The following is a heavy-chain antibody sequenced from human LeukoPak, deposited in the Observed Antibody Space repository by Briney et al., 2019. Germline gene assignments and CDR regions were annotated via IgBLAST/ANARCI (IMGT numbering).Heavy chain of an antibody. CDR1: GFTFSSYD. D-gene: IGHD2-2*01. CDR3: ARQYCSSTSCYAVDY. Sequence: GGSLRLSCAASGFTFSSYDMHWVRQATGKGLEWVSAIGTAGDTYYPGSVKGRFTISRENAKNSLYLQMNSLRAGDTVVYYCARQYCSSTSCYAVDYWGQGTLVTVSS. V-gene: IGHV3-13*01. J-gene: IGHJ4*02. CDR2: IGTAGDT.